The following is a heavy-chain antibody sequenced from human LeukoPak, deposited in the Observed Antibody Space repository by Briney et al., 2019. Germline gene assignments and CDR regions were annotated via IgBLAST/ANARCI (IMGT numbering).Heavy chain of an antibody. CDR2: IYTSGST. Sequence: PSETLSLTCTVSGGSISSYYWSWIRQPPGKGLEWIGYIYTSGSTNYNPSLKSRVTISVDTSKNQFPLKLSSVTAADTAVYYCARHGYYYYMDVWGKGTTVTVSS. V-gene: IGHV4-4*09. CDR3: ARHGYYYYMDV. CDR1: GGSISSYY. J-gene: IGHJ6*03.